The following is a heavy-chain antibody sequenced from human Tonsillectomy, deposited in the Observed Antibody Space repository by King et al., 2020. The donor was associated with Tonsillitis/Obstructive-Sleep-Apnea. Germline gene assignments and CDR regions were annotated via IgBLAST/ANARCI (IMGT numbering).Heavy chain of an antibody. Sequence: VQLVESGGGLVQPGGSLRLSCAASGFTFSSYAMNWVRQAPGKGLEWVSAISGSGGSTYYADSVKGRFTISSDNSKNTLYVQMNSLRAEDTAVYYCAKGRITGTTAGGMDVWGQGTTVTVSS. CDR3: AKGRITGTTAGGMDV. CDR2: ISGSGGST. V-gene: IGHV3-23*04. D-gene: IGHD1-14*01. CDR1: GFTFSSYA. J-gene: IGHJ6*02.